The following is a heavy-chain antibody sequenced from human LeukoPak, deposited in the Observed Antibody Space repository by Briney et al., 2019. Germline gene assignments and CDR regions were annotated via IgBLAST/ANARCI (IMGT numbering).Heavy chain of an antibody. Sequence: WASVKVSCKASGYTFTSYAMNWVRQAPGQGLEWMGWINTNTGNPTYAQGFTGRFVFSLDTSVSTAYLQISSLKAEDTAVYYCAREGETYYYDSSGYFPRRFDYWGQGTLVTVSS. CDR3: AREGETYYYDSSGYFPRRFDY. CDR1: GYTFTSYA. J-gene: IGHJ4*02. D-gene: IGHD3-22*01. V-gene: IGHV7-4-1*02. CDR2: INTNTGNP.